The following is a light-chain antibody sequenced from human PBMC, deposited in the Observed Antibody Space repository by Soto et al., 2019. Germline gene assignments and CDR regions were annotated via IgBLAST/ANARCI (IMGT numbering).Light chain of an antibody. CDR3: QQRRTWPFLT. Sequence: VLTQSPATLSLSPGERATLSCRASQTVSRYLAWYQQKPGQAPRLLIYYASNRATGIPARFTGSGSGTDYTLTISSLEPVAVYYCQQRRTWPFLTFGGGTKVEI. CDR1: QTVSRY. CDR2: YAS. V-gene: IGKV3-11*01. J-gene: IGKJ4*01.